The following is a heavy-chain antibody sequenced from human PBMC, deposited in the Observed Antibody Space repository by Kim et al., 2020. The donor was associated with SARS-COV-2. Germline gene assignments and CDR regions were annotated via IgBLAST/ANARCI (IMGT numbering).Heavy chain of an antibody. J-gene: IGHJ4*02. V-gene: IGHV1-45*02. D-gene: IGHD6-19*01. CDR3: AIARSGWYTPDY. Sequence: NYDPKFQDRVTITRTRSMSTAYMELSSLRSEDTAMYYCAIARSGWYTPDYWGQGTLVTVSS.